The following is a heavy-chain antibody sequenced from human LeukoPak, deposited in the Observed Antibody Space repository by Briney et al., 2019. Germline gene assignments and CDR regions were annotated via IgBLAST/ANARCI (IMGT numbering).Heavy chain of an antibody. D-gene: IGHD3-16*01. CDR3: ARAAGVWNPDYYYMDV. J-gene: IGHJ6*03. CDR1: GDSVSSNSAA. Sequence: SQTLSLTCAISGDSVSSNSAAWNWIRQSPSRGLEWLGRTYYRSKWYYDYATSVKGRITINPDTSKNQFSLQLSSVTSEDTAVYYCARAAGVWNPDYYYMDVWGKGTTVTVSS. CDR2: TYYRSKWYY. V-gene: IGHV6-1*01.